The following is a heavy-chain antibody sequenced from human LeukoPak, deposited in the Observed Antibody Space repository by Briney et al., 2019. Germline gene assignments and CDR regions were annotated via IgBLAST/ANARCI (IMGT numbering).Heavy chain of an antibody. Sequence: ASVKVSCKASGNTFTGYYMHWVRQAPGQGLEWMGWINPNSGGTNYAQKFQGRVTMTRDTSISTAYMELSRLRSDDTAVYYCARVIGIVGATGAFDIWGQGTMVTVSS. J-gene: IGHJ3*02. CDR1: GNTFTGYY. CDR2: INPNSGGT. V-gene: IGHV1-2*02. CDR3: ARVIGIVGATGAFDI. D-gene: IGHD1-26*01.